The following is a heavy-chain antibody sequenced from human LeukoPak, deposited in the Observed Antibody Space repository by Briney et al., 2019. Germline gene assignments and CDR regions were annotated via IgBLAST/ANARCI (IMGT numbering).Heavy chain of an antibody. Sequence: SETLSLTCTVSGGSISSYYWSWIRQPPGKGLEWIGYIYYSGSTNYNPSLKSRVTISVDTSKNQFSLKLGSVTAADTAVYYCAREGTRDTNWFDPWGQGTLVTVSS. CDR3: AREGTRDTNWFDP. CDR1: GGSISSYY. CDR2: IYYSGST. V-gene: IGHV4-59*01. J-gene: IGHJ5*02. D-gene: IGHD1-1*01.